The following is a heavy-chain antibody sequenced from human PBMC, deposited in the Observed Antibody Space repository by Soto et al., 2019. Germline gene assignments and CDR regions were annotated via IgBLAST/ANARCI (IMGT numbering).Heavy chain of an antibody. D-gene: IGHD6-13*01. V-gene: IGHV1-69*02. CDR3: ARYSSSSYYMDV. J-gene: IGHJ6*03. CDR2: IIPILGIA. Sequence: ASVKVSCKASGGTFSSYTISWVRQAPGQGLEWMGRIIPILGIANYAQKFQGRVTITADKSTSTAYMELSSLRSEDTAVYYCARYSSSSYYMDVWGKGTTVTVSS. CDR1: GGTFSSYT.